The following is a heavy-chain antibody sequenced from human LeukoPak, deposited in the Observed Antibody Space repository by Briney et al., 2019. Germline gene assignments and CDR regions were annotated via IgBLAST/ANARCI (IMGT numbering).Heavy chain of an antibody. CDR1: GGFLSGYY. V-gene: IGHV4-34*01. CDR2: INHSGST. Sequence: SETLSLTCAVYGGFLSGYYWSWIRQPPGKGLEWIGEINHSGSTNYNPSLKSRVTISVDTSKNQFSLKLSSVTAADTAVYYCARRYGSGSYPYYYYYYMDVWGKGTTVTISS. J-gene: IGHJ6*03. D-gene: IGHD3-10*01. CDR3: ARRYGSGSYPYYYYYYMDV.